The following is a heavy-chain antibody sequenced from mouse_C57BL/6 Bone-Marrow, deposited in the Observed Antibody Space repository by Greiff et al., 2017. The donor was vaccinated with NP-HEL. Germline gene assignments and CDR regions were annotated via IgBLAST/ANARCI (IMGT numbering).Heavy chain of an antibody. CDR1: GYTFTSYG. CDR3: ARDYYGSGAY. CDR2: IYPRSGNT. V-gene: IGHV1-81*01. D-gene: IGHD1-1*01. Sequence: VKLQESGAELARPGASVKLSCKASGYTFTSYGISWVKQRTGQGLEWIGEIYPRSGNTYYNEKFKGKATLTADKSSSTAYMELRSLTSEDSAVYFCARDYYGSGAYWGQGTLVTVSA. J-gene: IGHJ3*01.